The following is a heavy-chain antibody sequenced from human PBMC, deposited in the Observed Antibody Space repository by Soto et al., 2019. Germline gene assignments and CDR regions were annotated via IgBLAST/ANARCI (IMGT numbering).Heavy chain of an antibody. V-gene: IGHV4-31*03. D-gene: IGHD1-26*01. Sequence: KTLSDTCIISGGSIGIGGYYWSWIRQHPGKGLEWIGYIYYSGSTYYNPPLKSRVTISVDTSKNQFSLKLSSVTAADTAVYYCASVVGATWYYYYYYGMAVWRQCTTVT. CDR1: GGSIGIGGYY. CDR2: IYYSGST. J-gene: IGHJ6*02. CDR3: ASVVGATWYYYYYYGMAV.